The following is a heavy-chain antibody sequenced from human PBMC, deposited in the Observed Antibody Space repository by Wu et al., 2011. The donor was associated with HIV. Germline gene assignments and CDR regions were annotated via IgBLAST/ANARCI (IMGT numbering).Heavy chain of an antibody. CDR1: GGTFRRYA. CDR2: IILIFGTA. Sequence: QVQLVQSVAEVKKPGSSVKVSCKASGGTFRRYAISWVRQAPGQGLEWLGRIILIFGTANYAQKFQGRVTITADESTSTAYMELSSLRSEDTAVYYCARGAKWFGSTGGQGTLVTVSS. V-gene: IGHV1-69*18. CDR3: ARGAKWFGST. D-gene: IGHD3-10*01. J-gene: IGHJ4*02.